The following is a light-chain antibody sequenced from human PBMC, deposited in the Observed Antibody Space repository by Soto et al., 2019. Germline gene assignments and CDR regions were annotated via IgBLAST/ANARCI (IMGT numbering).Light chain of an antibody. V-gene: IGKV1-39*01. CDR3: QQSYSIPRFT. Sequence: DIQMTQSPSSLSASVGDRVNITCRASQSIDNYLHWYQQKPGKAPNLLIYGTSNLQSGVPSRFSGSGSGTEFTLTISSLQPEDFATYYCQQSYSIPRFTFGPGTKVDIK. J-gene: IGKJ3*01. CDR1: QSIDNY. CDR2: GTS.